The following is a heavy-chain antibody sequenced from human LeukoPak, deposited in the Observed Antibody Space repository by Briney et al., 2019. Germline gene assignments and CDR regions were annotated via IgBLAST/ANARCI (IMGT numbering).Heavy chain of an antibody. CDR1: GFTFSSYA. CDR2: ISGSGGST. J-gene: IGHJ4*02. Sequence: PGGSLRLSCAASGFTFSSYAMSWVRQAPGKGLEWVSAISGSGGSTYYADSVKGRFTISRDNSKNTLYLQMNSLRAEDTAVYYCARLGYSGYDYGFDYWGQGTLVTVSS. D-gene: IGHD5-12*01. CDR3: ARLGYSGYDYGFDY. V-gene: IGHV3-23*01.